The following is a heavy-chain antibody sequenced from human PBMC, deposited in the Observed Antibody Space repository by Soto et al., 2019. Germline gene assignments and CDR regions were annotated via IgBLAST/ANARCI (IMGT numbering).Heavy chain of an antibody. V-gene: IGHV3-30*18. CDR3: EKDLAVATMNHHYGMDD. D-gene: IGHD5-12*01. CDR2: ISYDGSNK. Sequence: QVQLVESGGGVVQPGRSLRLSCAASGFTFRIYGMHWVRQAPGKGLEWVAGISYDGSNKYYADSVKGRFTVSRDNSKNTLYLQMHSLRAEDKAVSFCEKDLAVATMNHHYGMDDWGQGTTVTVSS. J-gene: IGHJ6*02. CDR1: GFTFRIYG.